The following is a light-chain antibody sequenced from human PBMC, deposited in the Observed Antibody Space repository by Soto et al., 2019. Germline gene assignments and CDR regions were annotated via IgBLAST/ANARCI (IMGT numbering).Light chain of an antibody. CDR1: SSDVGGYNY. CDR3: ISYTSSSTLVG. CDR2: DVS. V-gene: IGLV2-14*01. Sequence: QSALTQPASVSGSPGQSITISCTGTSSDVGGYNYVSWYQQHPGKAPKVMIYDVSNRPSGVSNRFSGSKSGNTASLTISGLQAEDEADYYCISYTSSSTLVGFGGGTKLTVL. J-gene: IGLJ2*01.